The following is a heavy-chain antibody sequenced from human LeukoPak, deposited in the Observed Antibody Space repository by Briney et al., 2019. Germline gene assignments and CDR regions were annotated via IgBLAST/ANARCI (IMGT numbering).Heavy chain of an antibody. CDR2: IYHSGTI. V-gene: IGHV4-59*12. CDR3: ARLSVIVGAALEYYYYYMDV. CDR1: GGSISGYY. D-gene: IGHD1-26*01. Sequence: SETLSLTCTVSGGSISGYYWNWIRQSPEKGLEWIGYIYHSGTINFNPSLKARVTMSIDTSKNQFSLRLTSVTAADTAVYYCARLSVIVGAALEYYYYYMDVWGQGTTVTVSS. J-gene: IGHJ6*03.